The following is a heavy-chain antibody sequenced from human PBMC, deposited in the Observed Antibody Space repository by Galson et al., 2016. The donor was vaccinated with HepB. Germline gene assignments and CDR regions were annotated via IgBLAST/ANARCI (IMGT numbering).Heavy chain of an antibody. Sequence: SLRLSCAASGFTFSDYDMNWVRQAPGKGLEWVSGISGRGDSTHYADSVKGRFTISGDNSRNTLYLQMNSLRAEDTAEYYCTKDPYGDCRSYYGLDVWGQGTTVTVSS. D-gene: IGHD4-17*01. CDR3: TKDPYGDCRSYYGLDV. CDR1: GFTFSDYD. V-gene: IGHV3-23*01. J-gene: IGHJ6*02. CDR2: ISGRGDST.